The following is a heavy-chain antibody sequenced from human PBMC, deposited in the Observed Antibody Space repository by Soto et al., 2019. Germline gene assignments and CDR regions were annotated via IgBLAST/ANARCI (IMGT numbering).Heavy chain of an antibody. Sequence: GGSLRLSCAASGFTFSSYGMKWVRQAPGKGLEWVSALSGSGDTTYYADSVRGRFSISRDNSKNTLYLQMSSLRGEDTAVYYCAKGTQFFYYYAMDVWGQGTTVTVSS. J-gene: IGHJ6*02. CDR3: AKGTQFFYYYAMDV. CDR2: LSGSGDTT. CDR1: GFTFSSYG. V-gene: IGHV3-23*01.